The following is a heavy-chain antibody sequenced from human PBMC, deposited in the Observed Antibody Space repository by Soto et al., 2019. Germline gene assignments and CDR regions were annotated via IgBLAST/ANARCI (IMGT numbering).Heavy chain of an antibody. D-gene: IGHD1-1*01. V-gene: IGHV6-1*01. CDR2: TYYRSKWYI. CDR1: GDSVSSNSAA. Sequence: SQTLSLTCDISGDSVSSNSAAWNWIRQTPSRGLEWLGRTYYRSKWYINYAVSVKSRITVNPDTSKNQFSLQLNSVTPEDTAVYYCARGSWDDVTGHYYMDVWGKGTMVTVS. J-gene: IGHJ6*03. CDR3: ARGSWDDVTGHYYMDV.